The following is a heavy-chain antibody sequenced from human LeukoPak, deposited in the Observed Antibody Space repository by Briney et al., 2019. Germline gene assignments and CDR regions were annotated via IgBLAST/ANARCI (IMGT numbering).Heavy chain of an antibody. D-gene: IGHD3-9*01. CDR1: GYTFTSYG. CDR3: ARDILRYFDWLGADAFDI. Sequence: GASVKVSCKASGYTFTSYGISWVRQAPGQGLEWMGWISAYNGNTNYAQKLQGRVTMTTDTSTSTAYMELRSLRSDDTAVYYCARDILRYFDWLGADAFDIWGQGTMVTVSS. CDR2: ISAYNGNT. J-gene: IGHJ3*02. V-gene: IGHV1-18*01.